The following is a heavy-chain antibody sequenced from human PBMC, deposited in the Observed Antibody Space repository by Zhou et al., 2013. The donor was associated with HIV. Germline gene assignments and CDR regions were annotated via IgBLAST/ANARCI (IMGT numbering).Heavy chain of an antibody. Sequence: QVQLVQSGAEVKKPGSSVKVSCKASGGTFSSYAISWVRQAPGQGLEWMGRIIPILGIANYAQKFQGRVTITADKSTSTAYMELSSLRSEDTAVYYCARGGIAARPRVAVGYMDVWGKGTTVTVSS. CDR3: ARGGIAARPRVAVGYMDV. D-gene: IGHD6-6*01. V-gene: IGHV1-69*04. J-gene: IGHJ6*03. CDR2: IIPILGIA. CDR1: GGTFSSYA.